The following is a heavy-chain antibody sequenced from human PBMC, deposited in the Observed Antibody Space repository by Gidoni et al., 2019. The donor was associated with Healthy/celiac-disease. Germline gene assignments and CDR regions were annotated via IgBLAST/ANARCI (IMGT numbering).Heavy chain of an antibody. D-gene: IGHD5-12*01. CDR3: ARRKYGGYLLWGPNWFDP. J-gene: IGHJ5*02. CDR1: GGSISSSSYY. CDR2: IYYSGRT. V-gene: IGHV4-39*01. Sequence: QLQLQESGPGLVKPSETLSLTCTVSGGSISSSSYYWGWIRQPPGKGLEWIGSIYYSGRTYYNPSLKSRVTISVDTSKNQFSLKLSSVTAADTAVYYCARRKYGGYLLWGPNWFDPWGQGTLVTVSS.